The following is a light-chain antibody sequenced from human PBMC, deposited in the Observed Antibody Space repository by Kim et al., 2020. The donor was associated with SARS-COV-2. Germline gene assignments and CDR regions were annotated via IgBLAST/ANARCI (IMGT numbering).Light chain of an antibody. CDR2: GAS. Sequence: EIVLTQSPGTLSLSPGERATLSCRASQSVTNNYLAWYQQKPGQAPRLLIYGASSRATGIPDRFTGSGSGTDFTLTISRLEPEDFAVYICQRIGGPRTFC. CDR1: QSVTNNY. CDR3: QRIGGPRT. V-gene: IGKV3-20*01. J-gene: IGKJ4*01.